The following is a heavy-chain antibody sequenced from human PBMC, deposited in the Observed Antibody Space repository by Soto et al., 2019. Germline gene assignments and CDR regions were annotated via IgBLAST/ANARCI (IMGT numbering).Heavy chain of an antibody. D-gene: IGHD6-13*01. V-gene: IGHV1-46*01. CDR2: INPSGGRA. J-gene: IGHJ4*02. CDR1: GYIFTGSY. CDR3: ARGHRSTWYAVDH. Sequence: GPSVKVSCKASGYIFTGSYIHWVRLAPGQGLEWMGGINPSGGRATYPQKFLGRVTLIRDTSSSTVEMELSSLRSEDTALYFCARGHRSTWYAVDHWGQGTPVTV.